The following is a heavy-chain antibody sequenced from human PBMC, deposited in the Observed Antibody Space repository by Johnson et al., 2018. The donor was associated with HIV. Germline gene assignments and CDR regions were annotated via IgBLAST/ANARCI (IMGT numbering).Heavy chain of an antibody. V-gene: IGHV3-11*04. D-gene: IGHD3-22*01. J-gene: IGHJ3*02. CDR3: ARVNYDSSGSFDI. CDR1: GFTFSDYY. Sequence: QVQLVESGGGLVKPGGSLRLPCAASGFTFSDYYMSWIPQAPGKGLAWVSYIRSSGSTIYYADSVTGRFTHSSDNAKNSLYLQMNSLRAEDTAVYYCARVNYDSSGSFDIWGQGTMVTVSS. CDR2: IRSSGSTI.